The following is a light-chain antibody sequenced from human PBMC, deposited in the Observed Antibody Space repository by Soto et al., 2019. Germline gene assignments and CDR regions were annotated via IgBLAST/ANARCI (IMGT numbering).Light chain of an antibody. CDR1: QDLSNY. V-gene: IGKV1-33*01. CDR3: QRYDNLPL. J-gene: IGKJ4*01. Sequence: DIQMTQSPSSLSASVGDRVTITCQASQDLSNYLNCYQQKPGKAPKLLIYDASNLETGVPSRFSGSGSGTDFPFTISSLQPEDIATYYWQRYDNLPLFGGGTKVASK. CDR2: DAS.